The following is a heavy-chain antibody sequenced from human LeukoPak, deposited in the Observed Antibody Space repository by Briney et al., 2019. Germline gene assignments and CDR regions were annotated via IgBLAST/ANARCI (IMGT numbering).Heavy chain of an antibody. CDR1: GFTFSSSA. CDR3: ARALSWGDFDS. J-gene: IGHJ4*02. V-gene: IGHV3-23*01. D-gene: IGHD3-16*01. CDR2: VSAGGGST. Sequence: PGGSLRLSCAASGFTFSSSAMSWVRQAPGKGLEWVSAVSAGGGSTYDADSVKGRFTISRDNSKNTLYLQMDSLRAEDTAVYYCARALSWGDFDSWGQGTLVTVSS.